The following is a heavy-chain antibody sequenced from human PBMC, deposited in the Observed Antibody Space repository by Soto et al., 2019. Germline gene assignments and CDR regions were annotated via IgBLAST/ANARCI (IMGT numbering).Heavy chain of an antibody. CDR2: IYYSGST. CDR3: ARRLAVTGTLEYYFDY. D-gene: IGHD6-19*01. J-gene: IGHJ4*02. V-gene: IGHV4-59*04. Sequence: PSETLSLTCTVSGGSISSYYWSWIRQPPGKRLESIANIYYSGSTYYNPSLQSRVTISVDTSKNQFSLRLNSVTASDTAVYYCARRLAVTGTLEYYFDYWGQGSLVTVS. CDR1: GGSISSYY.